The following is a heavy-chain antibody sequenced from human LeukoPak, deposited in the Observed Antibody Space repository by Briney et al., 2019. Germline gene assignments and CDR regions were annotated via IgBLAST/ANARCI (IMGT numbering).Heavy chain of an antibody. CDR3: AREGGDGGPFDY. V-gene: IGHV1-46*01. D-gene: IGHD4-23*01. Sequence: GASVKVSCKAPGYTFTTYFMHWVRQAPGQGLEWMGIIHASGGTTKYAQKFQDRVTMTRDTSTNTVYMELSSLKFDDTAVYYCAREGGDGGPFDYWGQGTLVTVSS. CDR2: IHASGGTT. J-gene: IGHJ4*02. CDR1: GYTFTTYF.